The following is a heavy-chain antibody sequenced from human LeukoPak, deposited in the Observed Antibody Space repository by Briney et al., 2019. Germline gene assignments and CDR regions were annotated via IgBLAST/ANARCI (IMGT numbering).Heavy chain of an antibody. Sequence: GGSLRLSCAASGFTFDGYAMHWVRQAPGKGLEWVSGISWNSGSIGYADSVKGRFTISRDNAKNSLYLQMNSLRAEDTALYYCAKGSDFWSGYYDYWGQGTLVTVSS. CDR2: ISWNSGSI. CDR1: GFTFDGYA. V-gene: IGHV3-9*01. J-gene: IGHJ4*02. D-gene: IGHD3-3*01. CDR3: AKGSDFWSGYYDY.